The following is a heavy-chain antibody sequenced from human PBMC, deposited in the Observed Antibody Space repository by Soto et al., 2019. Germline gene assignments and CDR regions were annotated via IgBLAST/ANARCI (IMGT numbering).Heavy chain of an antibody. J-gene: IGHJ3*02. V-gene: IGHV5-10-1*01. CDR1: GYSFTSYW. Sequence: GESLKISCKGSGYSFTSYWISWVRQMPGKGLEWMGRIDPSDSYTYYSPSFQGHVTISADKSIGTAYLQRSSLKASDTAMYYCARSGGSYFAGAFDIWGQGTMVTVSS. CDR3: ARSGGSYFAGAFDI. D-gene: IGHD1-26*01. CDR2: IDPSDSYT.